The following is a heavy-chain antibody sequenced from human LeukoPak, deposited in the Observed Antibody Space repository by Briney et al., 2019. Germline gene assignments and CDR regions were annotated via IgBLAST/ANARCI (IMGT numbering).Heavy chain of an antibody. J-gene: IGHJ5*02. CDR2: ISNSGSSI. CDR3: ARDDPGVGDYEGAWFDP. V-gene: IGHV3-48*03. CDR1: GFTFSSYE. D-gene: IGHD3-16*01. Sequence: PGGSLRLSCAASGFTFSSYEMNWVRQAPGKGLEWLLHISNSGSSIHYADSVKGRFTIYRDNARNSLFLQMKSLRVEDTAVYFCARDDPGVGDYEGAWFDPWGQGTLVTVSS.